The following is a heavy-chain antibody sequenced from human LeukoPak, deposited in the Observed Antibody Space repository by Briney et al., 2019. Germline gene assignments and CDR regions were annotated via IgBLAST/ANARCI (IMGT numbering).Heavy chain of an antibody. CDR2: IYHSGST. D-gene: IGHD3-16*01. V-gene: IGHV4-30-2*01. J-gene: IGHJ4*02. Sequence: TLSLTCTVSGGSISSGGYSWSWIRQPPGKGLEWIGYIYHSGSTYYNPSLKSRVTMSVDRSKNQFSLKLNSVTAADTAVYYCARGWGPVYYFDSWGQGTLVTVSS. CDR1: GGSISSGGYS. CDR3: ARGWGPVYYFDS.